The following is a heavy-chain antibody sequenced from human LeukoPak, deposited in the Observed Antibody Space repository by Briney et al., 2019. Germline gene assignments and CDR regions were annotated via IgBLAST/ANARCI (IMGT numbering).Heavy chain of an antibody. D-gene: IGHD1-26*01. V-gene: IGHV1-2*06. CDR1: GYTFADYF. CDR3: ARDVSSTPNWEFHY. Sequence: GASVKVSCKTSGYTFADYFIHWVRQAPGQGLEWMGRINANSGGTEYKQKFQGRVTMTRDTSISTAYVEVNWLISDDTAIYYCARDVSSTPNWEFHYWGQGTLVTVSS. CDR2: INANSGGT. J-gene: IGHJ4*02.